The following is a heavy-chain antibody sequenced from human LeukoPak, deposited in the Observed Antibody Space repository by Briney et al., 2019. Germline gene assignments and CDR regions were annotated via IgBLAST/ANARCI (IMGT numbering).Heavy chain of an antibody. CDR3: ARGYCSSTSCRRFDY. V-gene: IGHV3-7*01. D-gene: IGHD2-2*01. CDR2: IKQDGSEK. CDR1: GFTFSSRDW. Sequence: GGSLRLSCVASGFTFSSRDWMTWVRQAPGKGLEWVANIKQDGSEKNYVDSVKGRFTISRDNSKNTLYLQMGSLRAEDMAVYYCARGYCSSTSCRRFDYWGQGTLVTVSS. J-gene: IGHJ4*02.